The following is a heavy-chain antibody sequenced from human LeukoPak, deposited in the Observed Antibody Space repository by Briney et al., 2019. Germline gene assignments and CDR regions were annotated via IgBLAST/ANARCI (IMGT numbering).Heavy chain of an antibody. Sequence: GASVKVSFQASGYTFTRYYMHWVRQAPGQGLEWVGWINPNSGGTNYAQKFQGRVTMTRDTSISTAYMELSRLRSDDTAVYYCARGEDIVVVFFDYWGQGTLVTVSS. D-gene: IGHD2-15*01. V-gene: IGHV1-2*02. CDR2: INPNSGGT. J-gene: IGHJ4*02. CDR3: ARGEDIVVVFFDY. CDR1: GYTFTRYY.